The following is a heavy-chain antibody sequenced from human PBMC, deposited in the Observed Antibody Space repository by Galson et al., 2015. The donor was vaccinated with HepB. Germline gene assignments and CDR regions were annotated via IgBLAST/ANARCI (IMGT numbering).Heavy chain of an antibody. J-gene: IGHJ6*03. Sequence: SETLSLTCTVSNGSIPTYYWNWIRQPPGKGLEWIGFISYTGSTNYNPSLNGRATISLGTSKNQFSLKLRSVTAADTAVYYCARVLQTYSHYYIDVWGKGTTVTVSS. CDR1: NGSIPTYY. CDR3: ARVLQTYSHYYIDV. D-gene: IGHD2-15*01. CDR2: ISYTGST. V-gene: IGHV4-59*01.